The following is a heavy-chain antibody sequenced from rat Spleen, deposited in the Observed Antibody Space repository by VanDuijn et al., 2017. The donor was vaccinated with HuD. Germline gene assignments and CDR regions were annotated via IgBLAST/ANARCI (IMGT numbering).Heavy chain of an antibody. Sequence: QVQLKESGPGLVQPSQTLSLTCTVSGSSLTSNSFHWLRQPPGRGLEWMGGIWGDGTTSYNSALKSRLSISRDTSKSQVFLKMNSLQTDDTAIYICTRGLGDYWGQGVMVTVSS. V-gene: IGHV2-1*01. CDR2: IWGDGTT. CDR3: TRGLGDY. D-gene: IGHD5-1*01. J-gene: IGHJ2*01. CDR1: GSSLTSNS.